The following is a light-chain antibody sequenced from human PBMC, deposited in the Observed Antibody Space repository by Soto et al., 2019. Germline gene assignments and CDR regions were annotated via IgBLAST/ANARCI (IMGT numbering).Light chain of an antibody. CDR2: GAS. CDR1: QSVDSSF. V-gene: IGKV3-20*01. J-gene: IGKJ1*01. CDR3: QQYVSSVT. Sequence: EIVLTQSPGSLSLSPGERATLSCRASQSVDSSFFAWYQQKPGQAPRLLIYGASNRATGIPDRFSGRGSGTAFTLTITGREPDDFAVYYCQQYVSSVTFGQGTKVEIK.